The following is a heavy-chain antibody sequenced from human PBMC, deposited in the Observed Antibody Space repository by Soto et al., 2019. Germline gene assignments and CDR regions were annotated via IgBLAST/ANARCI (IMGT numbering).Heavy chain of an antibody. D-gene: IGHD2-15*01. J-gene: IGHJ3*02. CDR3: ARDRGWSLLDI. Sequence: EVQLVESGGGLVQPGGSLRLSCAASGFSFSDSWMLWVRQGPGKGLEWVSRSNGDESHRDYADSVKGRFTISRDNAKNTLYLQMNTLRAEDTAVYYCARDRGWSLLDIWGLGTMVTVSS. V-gene: IGHV3-74*01. CDR1: GFSFSDSW. CDR2: SNGDESHR.